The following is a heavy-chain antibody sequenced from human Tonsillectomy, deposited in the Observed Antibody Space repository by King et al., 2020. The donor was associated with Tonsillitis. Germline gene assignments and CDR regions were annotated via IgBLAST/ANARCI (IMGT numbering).Heavy chain of an antibody. D-gene: IGHD3-16*01. J-gene: IGHJ5*02. V-gene: IGHV1-18*04. CDR1: GYTFTTYA. Sequence: QLVQSGAEVKKPGASVKVSCKASGYTFTTYAISWVRQARGQGPEWMGRISAYNGNREYAQNFQGRLTMTTDTSTSTAYMELRGLTSDDTAVYYCARERGAPEWFEPWGQGSLVTVSS. CDR3: ARERGAPEWFEP. CDR2: ISAYNGNR.